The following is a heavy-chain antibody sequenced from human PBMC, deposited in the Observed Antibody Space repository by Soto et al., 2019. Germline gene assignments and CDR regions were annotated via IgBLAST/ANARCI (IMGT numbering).Heavy chain of an antibody. CDR1: GGTFSSYA. CDR2: IIPIFGTA. Sequence: QVQLVQSGAEVKKPGSSVKVSCKASGGTFSSYAISWVRQAPGQGLEWMGGIIPIFGTANYAQKFQGRVTITADESTSTVYMELSSLRSEDTAVYYCASGSVTLPRYYYYYGMDVWGQGTTVTVSS. J-gene: IGHJ6*02. D-gene: IGHD4-17*01. V-gene: IGHV1-69*01. CDR3: ASGSVTLPRYYYYYGMDV.